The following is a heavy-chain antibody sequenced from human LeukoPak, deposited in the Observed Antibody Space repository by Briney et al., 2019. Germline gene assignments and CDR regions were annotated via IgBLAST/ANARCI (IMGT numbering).Heavy chain of an antibody. CDR1: GGSIRSYY. CDR3: ARGGNGWYFDL. D-gene: IGHD1-14*01. Sequence: SETLSLTCTVSGGSIRSYYWSWMRQPPGKGLEWIGYIYYSGSTHSIPSLKSRVTISLDTSQSQVSLKVNSVTAADTAVYFCARGGNGWYFDLWGRGTLVTVSS. J-gene: IGHJ2*01. CDR2: IYYSGST. V-gene: IGHV4-59*12.